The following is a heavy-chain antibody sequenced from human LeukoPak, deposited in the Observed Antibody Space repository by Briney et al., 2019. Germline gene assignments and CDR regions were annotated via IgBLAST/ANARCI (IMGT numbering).Heavy chain of an antibody. V-gene: IGHV3-48*02. Sequence: GGSLRLSCAASGFTFSSYVMNWVREAPGEGLEWGSYISSRGGIIYYADSVKGRFTISRDNAKNSLYLQMNRLRDEDTAVYYCARDRSEQWLVHAFDIWGQGTMVTVSS. J-gene: IGHJ3*02. CDR1: GFTFSSYV. CDR2: ISSRGGII. D-gene: IGHD6-19*01. CDR3: ARDRSEQWLVHAFDI.